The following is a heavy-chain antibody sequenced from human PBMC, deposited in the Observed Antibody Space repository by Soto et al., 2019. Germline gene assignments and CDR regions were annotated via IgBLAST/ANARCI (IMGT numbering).Heavy chain of an antibody. J-gene: IGHJ6*03. CDR1: GFSLSTSGVG. D-gene: IGHD5-12*01. V-gene: IGHV2-5*02. Sequence: SGPTLVQPTQTLTLTCTFSGFSLSTSGVGVGWIRQPPGKALEWLALIYWDDDKRYSPSLKSRLTITKDTSKTQVVLTMTNMDPVDTATYYCAHNRRGSGYDYFLYYYYYMDVWGKGTTVTVSS. CDR3: AHNRRGSGYDYFLYYYYYMDV. CDR2: IYWDDDK.